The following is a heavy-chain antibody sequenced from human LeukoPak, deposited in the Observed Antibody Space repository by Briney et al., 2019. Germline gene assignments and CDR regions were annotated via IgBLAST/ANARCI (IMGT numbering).Heavy chain of an antibody. Sequence: PSETLSLTCTVSGDSIGTYYWSWIRQPAGKGLEWIGRIYTSGSTNYNPSLKSRVTISVDTSKNQFSLKLSSVTAADTAVYYCAREWYYDYVWGSYRRELWFDPWGQGTLVTVSS. CDR2: IYTSGST. CDR1: GDSIGTYY. CDR3: AREWYYDYVWGSYRRELWFDP. V-gene: IGHV4-4*07. J-gene: IGHJ5*02. D-gene: IGHD3-16*02.